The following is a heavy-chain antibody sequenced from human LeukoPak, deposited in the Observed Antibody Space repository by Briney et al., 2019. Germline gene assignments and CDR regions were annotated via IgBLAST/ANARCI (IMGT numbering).Heavy chain of an antibody. D-gene: IGHD3-22*01. J-gene: IGHJ4*02. CDR2: ISSSSSYI. Sequence: KPGRSLRLSCAASGFTFSSYSLNWVRQAPGKGLEWVSSISSSSSYIYYADSVKGRFTISRDNAKNSLYLQMNSLRAEDTAVYYCAKDYYDSSGFPHWGQGTLVTVSS. CDR3: AKDYYDSSGFPH. CDR1: GFTFSSYS. V-gene: IGHV3-21*01.